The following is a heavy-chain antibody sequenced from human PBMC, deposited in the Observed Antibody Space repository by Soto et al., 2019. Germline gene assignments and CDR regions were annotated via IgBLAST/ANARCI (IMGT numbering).Heavy chain of an antibody. V-gene: IGHV3-33*01. CDR1: GFTFSSYG. D-gene: IGHD4-17*01. CDR2: IWYDGSNK. J-gene: IGHJ6*02. Sequence: PGGSLRLSCAASGFTFSSYGMHWVRQAPGKGLEWVAVIWYDGSNKYYADSVKGRFTISRDNSKNTLYLQMNSLRAGDTAVYYCARDAGLPPTYYYGMDAWGQGTTVTVSS. CDR3: ARDAGLPPTYYYGMDA.